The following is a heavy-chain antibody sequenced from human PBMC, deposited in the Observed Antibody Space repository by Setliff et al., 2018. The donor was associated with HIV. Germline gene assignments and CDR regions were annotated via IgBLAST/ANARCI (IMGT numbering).Heavy chain of an antibody. CDR2: IYPGDSSA. CDR1: GYSFISYW. Sequence: PGESLKISCKGSGYSFISYWIGWVRQMPGRGLEWMGIIYPGDSSAKYSPSFQGRVTISADKSISTAFLQWSSLHVSDTAIYYCARGGYSHGSAFDLWGQGTMVT. D-gene: IGHD5-18*01. CDR3: ARGGYSHGSAFDL. J-gene: IGHJ3*01. V-gene: IGHV5-51*01.